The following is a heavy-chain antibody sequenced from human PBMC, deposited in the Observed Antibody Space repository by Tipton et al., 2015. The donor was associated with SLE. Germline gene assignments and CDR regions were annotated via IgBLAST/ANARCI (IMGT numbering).Heavy chain of an antibody. J-gene: IGHJ4*02. D-gene: IGHD3-3*01. CDR2: IYESGRP. CDR1: GGSISGSRSY. Sequence: TLSLTCTVSGGSISGSRSYWGWIRQPPGKGLEWIGSIYESGRPYDNPSLKSRVTISLDTSKNQLSLKLSSVTASDTGLYYCATLLGGGCFIEWWGQGTLVIVSS. CDR3: ATLLGGGCFIEW. V-gene: IGHV4-39*01.